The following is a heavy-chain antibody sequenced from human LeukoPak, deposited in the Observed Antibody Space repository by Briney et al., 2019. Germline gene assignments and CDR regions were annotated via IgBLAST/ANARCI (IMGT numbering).Heavy chain of an antibody. V-gene: IGHV3-15*05. CDR1: GFTFSNAW. CDR3: ARGLAVTLRDGPGY. D-gene: IGHD5-24*01. J-gene: IGHJ4*02. Sequence: GGSLRLSCAASGFTFSNAWMSWVRQAPGKGLEWVGRIKSKSDGGTTDYAAPVKGRFTISRDNSKNTLYLQTNSLRAEDTAVYYCARGLAVTLRDGPGYWGQGTLVTVSS. CDR2: IKSKSDGGTT.